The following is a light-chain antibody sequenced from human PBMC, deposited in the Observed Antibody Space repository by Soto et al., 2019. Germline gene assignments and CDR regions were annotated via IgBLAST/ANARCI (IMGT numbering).Light chain of an antibody. Sequence: EIVMTQSPATLSLSPGERATLSCRASQSVSSNLAWYQQKPGQAPSLLIFGASARATGIPARFSGSGSGTEFTLTISSLQSEDFAVYYCQHYNNWPFTFGQGTRLEIK. J-gene: IGKJ5*01. V-gene: IGKV3-15*01. CDR1: QSVSSN. CDR2: GAS. CDR3: QHYNNWPFT.